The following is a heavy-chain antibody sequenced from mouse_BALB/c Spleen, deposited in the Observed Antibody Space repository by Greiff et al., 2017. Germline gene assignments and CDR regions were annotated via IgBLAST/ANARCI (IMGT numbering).Heavy chain of an antibody. CDR3: TRPTYYGSSYWYFDV. CDR2: IYPGNSDT. V-gene: IGHV1-5*01. CDR1: GYSFTSYW. D-gene: IGHD1-1*01. Sequence: EVKVEESGTVLARPGASVKMSCKASGYSFTSYWMHWVKQRPGQGLEWIGAIYPGNSDTSYNQKFKGKAKLTAVTSASTAYMELSSLTNEDSAVYYCTRPTYYGSSYWYFDVWGAGTTVTVSS. J-gene: IGHJ1*01.